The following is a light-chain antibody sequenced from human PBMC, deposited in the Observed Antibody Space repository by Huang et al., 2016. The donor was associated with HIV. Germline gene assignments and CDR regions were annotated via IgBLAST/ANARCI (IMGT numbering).Light chain of an antibody. V-gene: IGKV1-27*01. CDR1: QGISNY. Sequence: DIQMTQSPSSLSASVGDRVTITCRASQGISNYLAWYQQKPGKVPKHLVYAASTLQSGVPSRFSGSGSGTDFNLNISSLQPEDVATYYCQKYNSAPQTFGQGTKVEIK. CDR3: QKYNSAPQT. J-gene: IGKJ1*01. CDR2: AAS.